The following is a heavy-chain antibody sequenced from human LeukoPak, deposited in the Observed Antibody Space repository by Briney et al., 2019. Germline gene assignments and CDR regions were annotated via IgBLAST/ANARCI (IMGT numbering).Heavy chain of an antibody. CDR1: GFTFSSYS. CDR2: ISSSSSYI. D-gene: IGHD5-12*01. J-gene: IGHJ4*02. V-gene: IGHV3-21*01. CDR3: ARDSGYDLPPDY. Sequence: KSGGSLRLSCAASGFTFSSYSMNWVRQAPGKGLEWVSSISSSSSYIYYADSVKGRFTISRDNAKNSLYLRMNSLRAEDTAVYYCARDSGYDLPPDYWGKGTLVTVSS.